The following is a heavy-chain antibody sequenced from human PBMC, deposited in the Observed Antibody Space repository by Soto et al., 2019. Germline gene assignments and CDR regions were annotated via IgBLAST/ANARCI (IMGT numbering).Heavy chain of an antibody. Sequence: GESLKISCKGSGYSFTSYWIGWVRQMPGKGLEWMGSIYPGDSDTRYSPSFQGQVTISADKSISTAYLQWSSLKASDTAMYYCARQGCSGGSCYRTHNWFDPWGQGTLVPVSS. D-gene: IGHD2-15*01. CDR1: GYSFTSYW. CDR2: IYPGDSDT. V-gene: IGHV5-51*01. CDR3: ARQGCSGGSCYRTHNWFDP. J-gene: IGHJ5*02.